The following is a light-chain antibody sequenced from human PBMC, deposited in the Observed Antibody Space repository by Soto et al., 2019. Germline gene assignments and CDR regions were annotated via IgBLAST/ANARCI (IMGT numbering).Light chain of an antibody. Sequence: EIVLTQSPGTLSLSPGERATLSCRASQSVSSSYLAWYQQTPGQAPRLLIYGASSRATGIPDRFSGSGSGTEFTLTISRPEPEDFAVYYCQQYGSSPRTFGQGTKLEIK. CDR2: GAS. CDR1: QSVSSSY. J-gene: IGKJ2*01. V-gene: IGKV3-20*01. CDR3: QQYGSSPRT.